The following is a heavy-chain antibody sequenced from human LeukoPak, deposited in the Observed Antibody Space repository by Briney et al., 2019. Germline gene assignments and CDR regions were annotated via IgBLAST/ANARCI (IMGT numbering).Heavy chain of an antibody. Sequence: GGSLRLSCAASGFTFSSYAMSWVRQAPGKGLEWVSAISGSGGSTYYADSVKGRFTISRDNSKNTLYLQMNSLRAEDTAVYYCAKAPWVVIIDVNWFDPWGQGTLVTVSS. V-gene: IGHV3-23*01. CDR3: AKAPWVVIIDVNWFDP. D-gene: IGHD3-9*01. J-gene: IGHJ5*02. CDR1: GFTFSSYA. CDR2: ISGSGGST.